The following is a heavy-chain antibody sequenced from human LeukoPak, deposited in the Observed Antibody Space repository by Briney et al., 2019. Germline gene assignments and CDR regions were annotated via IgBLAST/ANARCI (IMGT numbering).Heavy chain of an antibody. Sequence: PSETLSLTCTVSGGSISSGSYYWSWIRQPPGKGLEWIGSMYYSGNTYYSPSLKSRVTISVDTSKNQVSLKLSSVTAADTAVYYCARLGYYDILRGKGGFDCWGQGTLVTVSS. J-gene: IGHJ4*02. V-gene: IGHV4-39*01. D-gene: IGHD3-9*01. CDR1: GGSISSGSYY. CDR2: MYYSGNT. CDR3: ARLGYYDILRGKGGFDC.